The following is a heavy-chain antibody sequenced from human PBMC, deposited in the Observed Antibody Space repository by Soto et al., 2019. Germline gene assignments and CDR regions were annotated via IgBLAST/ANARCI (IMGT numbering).Heavy chain of an antibody. CDR1: GYTFTSYD. J-gene: IGHJ5*02. D-gene: IGHD2-15*01. CDR3: ARAPYCSGGSCYPRRLWFDP. CDR2: MNPNSGNT. Sequence: QVQLVQSGAEVKKPGAAVKVSCKASGYTFTSYDINWVRQATGQGLEWMGWMNPNSGNTGYAQKFQGRVTMTRNTSISTAYMELSSLRSEDTAVYYCARAPYCSGGSCYPRRLWFDPWGQGTLVTVSS. V-gene: IGHV1-8*01.